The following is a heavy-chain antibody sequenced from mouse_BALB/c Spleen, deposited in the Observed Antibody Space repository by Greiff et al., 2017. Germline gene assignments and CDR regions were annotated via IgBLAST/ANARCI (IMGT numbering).Heavy chain of an antibody. V-gene: IGHV1-54*01. CDR3: ARDGSRYFDY. J-gene: IGHJ2*01. CDR1: GYAFTNYL. CDR2: INPGSGGT. D-gene: IGHD1-1*01. Sequence: QVQLKQSGAELVRPGTSVKVSCKASGYAFTNYLIEWVKQRPGQGLEWIGVINPGSGGTNYNEKFKGKATLTADKSSSTAYMQLSSLTSDDSAVYFCARDGSRYFDYWGQGTTLTVSS.